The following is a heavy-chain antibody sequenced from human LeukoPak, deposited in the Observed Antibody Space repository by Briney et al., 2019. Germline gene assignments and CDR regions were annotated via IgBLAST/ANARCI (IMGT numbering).Heavy chain of an antibody. CDR3: ARGSSTWYFDY. CDR2: IETVDSHT. D-gene: IGHD6-13*01. CDR1: GYSFTNYW. J-gene: IGHJ4*02. V-gene: IGHV5-51*01. Sequence: GESLKISCQASGYSFTNYWIAWLRHMPGKGLEWMGTIETVDSHTTYSPSFQGQVTISVDMSIRTAYFQWSSLKASDSAIYYCARGSSTWYFDYWGQGTLVTVSS.